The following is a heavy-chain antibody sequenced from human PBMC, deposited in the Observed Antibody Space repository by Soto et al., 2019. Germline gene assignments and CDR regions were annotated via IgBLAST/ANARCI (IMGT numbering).Heavy chain of an antibody. V-gene: IGHV4-39*05. CDR1: RGSLGSRGYL. D-gene: IGHD3-22*01. J-gene: IGHJ4*02. CDR3: ARGQYFDSKEDFDY. CDR2: MYFGGSA. Sequence: LEDPCLTCSVSRGSLGSRGYLLAWFRQPPGNGLDCIGSMYFGGSAYYNPSLKSRVTMSVDTSKNQVSLKLTSVTAADTAVYYCARGQYFDSKEDFDYWGPGTLVTGSS.